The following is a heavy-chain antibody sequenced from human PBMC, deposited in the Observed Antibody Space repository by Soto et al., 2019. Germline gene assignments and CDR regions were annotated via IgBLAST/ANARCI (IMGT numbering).Heavy chain of an antibody. D-gene: IGHD3-10*01. Sequence: GGSLRLSCAASGFTFSSYSMNWVRQAPGKGLEWVSSISSSSSYIYYADSVKGRFTISRDNAKNSLYLQMNSLRAEDTAVYYCASTITMVRGVSITFDIWGQGTMVTVSS. CDR2: ISSSSSYI. V-gene: IGHV3-21*01. CDR1: GFTFSSYS. CDR3: ASTITMVRGVSITFDI. J-gene: IGHJ3*02.